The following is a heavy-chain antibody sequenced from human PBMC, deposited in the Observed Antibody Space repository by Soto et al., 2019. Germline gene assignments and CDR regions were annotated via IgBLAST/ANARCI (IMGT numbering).Heavy chain of an antibody. V-gene: IGHV1-18*04. CDR3: ARSRITMVRGLRAFDI. CDR1: GYTFTSYG. CDR2: ISAYNANT. J-gene: IGHJ3*02. D-gene: IGHD3-10*01. Sequence: ASVKVSCKASGYTFTSYGISWVRQAPGQGLEWMGWISAYNANTNYAQKLQGRVTMTTDTSTSTAYMELRSLRSDDTAVYYCARSRITMVRGLRAFDIWGQGTMVTVSS.